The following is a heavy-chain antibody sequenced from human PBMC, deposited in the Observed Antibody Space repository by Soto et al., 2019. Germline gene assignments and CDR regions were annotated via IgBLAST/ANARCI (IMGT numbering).Heavy chain of an antibody. J-gene: IGHJ3*02. V-gene: IGHV3-13*04. D-gene: IGHD3-22*01. Sequence: GGSLRLSCAASGFTFSSYDMHWVRQATGKGLEWVSAIGTAGDTYYPGSVKGRFTISRENAKNSLYLQMNSLRAGDTAVYYCARVGNDSSGYHDAFDIWGQGTMVTVSS. CDR3: ARVGNDSSGYHDAFDI. CDR2: IGTAGDT. CDR1: GFTFSSYD.